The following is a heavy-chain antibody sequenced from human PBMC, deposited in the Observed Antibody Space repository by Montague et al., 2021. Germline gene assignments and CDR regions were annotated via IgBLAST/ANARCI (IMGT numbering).Heavy chain of an antibody. CDR1: GASISDYY. Sequence: SETLSLTCSVSGASISDYYWSWIRQPPGKGLEWIGYIYYSRRTNYNPSLKGRVTISVDTSKNQFSLKLSSVTAADTAFYYCAVTTSYYYYGMDVWGQGTTVTVS. J-gene: IGHJ6*02. CDR2: IYYSRRT. V-gene: IGHV4-59*01. CDR3: AVTTSYYYYGMDV. D-gene: IGHD1-1*01.